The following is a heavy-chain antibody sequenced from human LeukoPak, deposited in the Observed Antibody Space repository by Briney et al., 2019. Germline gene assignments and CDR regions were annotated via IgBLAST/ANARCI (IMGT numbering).Heavy chain of an antibody. CDR1: GFTFSSYW. CDR2: IKQDGSEK. D-gene: IGHD5-18*01. J-gene: IGHJ5*02. CDR3: AKSYTAISNWFDP. Sequence: GGSLRLSCAASGFTFSSYWMSWVRQAPGKGLEWVANIKQDGSEKYYVDSVKGRFTISRDNAKNTLYLQMNSLRAEDTAVYYCAKSYTAISNWFDPWGQGTLVTVSS. V-gene: IGHV3-7*03.